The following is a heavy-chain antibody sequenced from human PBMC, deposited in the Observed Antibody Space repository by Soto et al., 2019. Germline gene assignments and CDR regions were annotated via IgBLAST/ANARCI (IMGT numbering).Heavy chain of an antibody. D-gene: IGHD2-15*01. CDR1: GGSISSYY. Sequence: SETLSLTCTVSGGSISSYYWSWIRQPPGKGLEWIGYIYYSGSTNYNPSLKSRVTISVDTSKNQFSLKLSSVTAADTAVYYCARLSMYCSGGSCYPRFDYWGQGTLVTVSS. CDR3: ARLSMYCSGGSCYPRFDY. CDR2: IYYSGST. V-gene: IGHV4-59*08. J-gene: IGHJ4*02.